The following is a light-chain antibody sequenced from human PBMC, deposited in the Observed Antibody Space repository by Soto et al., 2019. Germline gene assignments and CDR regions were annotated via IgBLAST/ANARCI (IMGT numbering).Light chain of an antibody. CDR3: QQHNNWPPWT. CDR1: QSVSIN. J-gene: IGKJ1*01. V-gene: IGKV3-15*01. CDR2: GAS. Sequence: EIVMTQSPATLSVSPGERATLSCRASQSVSINLAWYQQKPGQAPRLLIYGASTRATGTPARFSGSGSGTEFTLTISSLQSEDLAVYCCQQHNNWPPWTFGQGTKVEIK.